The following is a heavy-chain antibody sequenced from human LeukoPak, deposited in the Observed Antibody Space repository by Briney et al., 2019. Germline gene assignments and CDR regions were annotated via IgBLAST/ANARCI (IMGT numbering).Heavy chain of an antibody. CDR3: AALFLWTGDYYYGMDV. V-gene: IGHV3-48*04. CDR2: ISSSGSTI. CDR1: GFTFSSYG. Sequence: PGRSLRLSCAASGFTFSSYGLHWVRQAPGKGLEWVSYISSSGSTIYYADSVKGRFTISRDNAKNSLYLQMNSLRAEDTAVYYCAALFLWTGDYYYGMDVWGQGTTVTVSS. D-gene: IGHD2-21*01. J-gene: IGHJ6*02.